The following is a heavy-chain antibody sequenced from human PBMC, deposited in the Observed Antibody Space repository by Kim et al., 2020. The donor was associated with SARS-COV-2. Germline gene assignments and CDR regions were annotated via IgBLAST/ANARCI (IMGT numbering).Heavy chain of an antibody. J-gene: IGHJ4*02. V-gene: IGHV4-31*02. D-gene: IGHD4-4*01. Sequence: NPALKSRVTISVDTSKNQFSLKLSSVTAADTAVDDWARGDYSNYRPFGYWGQGTLVTVSS. CDR3: ARGDYSNYRPFGY.